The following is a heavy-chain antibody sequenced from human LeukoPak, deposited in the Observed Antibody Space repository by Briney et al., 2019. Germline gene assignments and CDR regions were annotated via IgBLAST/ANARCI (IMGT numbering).Heavy chain of an antibody. D-gene: IGHD6-13*01. CDR2: INHSGST. CDR3: GGIDYYYYGMDV. J-gene: IGHJ6*02. CDR1: GGSFSGYY. V-gene: IGHV4-34*01. Sequence: SETLSITCAVYGGSFSGYYWSWIRQPPGKGLEWIGEINHSGSTNYNPSLKSRVTISVDTSKNQFSLKLSSVTAADTAVYYCGGIDYYYYGMDVWGQGTTVTVSS.